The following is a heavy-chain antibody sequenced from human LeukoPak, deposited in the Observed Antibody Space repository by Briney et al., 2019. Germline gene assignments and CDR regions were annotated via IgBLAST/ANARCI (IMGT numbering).Heavy chain of an antibody. J-gene: IGHJ4*02. CDR2: IKSRTDGGTT. CDR1: GFTFTNAW. V-gene: IGHV3-15*01. CDR3: TTDGVGSTPYYLHY. D-gene: IGHD1-26*01. Sequence: PGGSLRLSCAASGFTFTNAWMNWVRQAPGKGLEWVGRIKSRTDGGTTDYAAPVKGRFTISRDDSKNTVYLHMNSQKTEDTAVYYCTTDGVGSTPYYLHYWGQGTLVTVSS.